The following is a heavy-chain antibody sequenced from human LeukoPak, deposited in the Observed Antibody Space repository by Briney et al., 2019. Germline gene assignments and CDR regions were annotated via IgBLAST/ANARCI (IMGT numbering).Heavy chain of an antibody. J-gene: IGHJ4*02. Sequence: SETLSLTCTVSGGSISSHYWSWIRQPAGKGLEWIGRFYTSGSTNYNPSLKSRVSMSVDTSKNQFSLKLNSVTAGDTAVYYCARDYSDGSGYYPLFDNWGQGTLVTVSS. D-gene: IGHD3-22*01. CDR2: FYTSGST. V-gene: IGHV4-4*07. CDR3: ARDYSDGSGYYPLFDN. CDR1: GGSISSHY.